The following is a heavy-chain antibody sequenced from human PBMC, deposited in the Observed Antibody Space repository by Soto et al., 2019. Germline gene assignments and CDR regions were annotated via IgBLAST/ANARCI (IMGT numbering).Heavy chain of an antibody. J-gene: IGHJ4*02. Sequence: PSETLSLTCSVSGGSINNTNYSWVWIRQPPGKGLEWIGMIYYNGSTYYSKSLRSRLTMSVDTSKSQFSLRLSSVTAADTAVYYCARATGTLRSRNCDYWGQGSLVTVSS. CDR2: IYYNGST. V-gene: IGHV4-39*07. CDR3: ARATGTLRSRNCDY. CDR1: GGSINNTNYS. D-gene: IGHD1-1*01.